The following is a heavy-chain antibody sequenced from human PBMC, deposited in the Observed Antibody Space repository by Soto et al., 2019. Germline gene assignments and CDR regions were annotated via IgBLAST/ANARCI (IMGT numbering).Heavy chain of an antibody. Sequence: GRSLRLSCAASGFTFDDYAMHWVRQAPGKGLEWVSGISWNSGSIGYADSVKGRFTISRDNAKNSLYLQMNSLRAEDTALYYCAKDMAIAVAHGAFDIWGQGTMVTVSS. J-gene: IGHJ3*02. CDR2: ISWNSGSI. CDR1: GFTFDDYA. CDR3: AKDMAIAVAHGAFDI. V-gene: IGHV3-9*01. D-gene: IGHD6-19*01.